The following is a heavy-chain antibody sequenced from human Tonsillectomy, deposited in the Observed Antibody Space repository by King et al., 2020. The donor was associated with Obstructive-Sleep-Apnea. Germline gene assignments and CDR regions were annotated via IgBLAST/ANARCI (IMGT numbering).Heavy chain of an antibody. CDR3: ARLGLYYDILTGYDAFDI. V-gene: IGHV4-39*01. Sequence: QLQESGPGLVKPSETLSLTCTVSGGSISSSSYYLGWIRQPPGNGLEGSGRIYYSGSTYYNPSLKSRGTMSVDTSNNHFSLKLSSVTAADTAVYYCARLGLYYDILTGYDAFDIWGQGTMVTVSS. CDR1: GGSISSSSYY. CDR2: IYYSGST. D-gene: IGHD3-9*01. J-gene: IGHJ3*02.